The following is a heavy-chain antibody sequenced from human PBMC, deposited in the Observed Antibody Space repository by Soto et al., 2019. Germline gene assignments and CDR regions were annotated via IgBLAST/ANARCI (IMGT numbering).Heavy chain of an antibody. V-gene: IGHV1-2*02. CDR2: INPNSGVT. D-gene: IGHD7-27*01. CDR1: GYTFTAFY. CDR3: AAALGNF. J-gene: IGHJ4*02. Sequence: ASVKVSCKASGYTFTAFYMHWVRQAPGQGLEWMGWINPNSGVTNLAQKFQGRVTMTRDTSISTAYMELSRLTSDDTAVFYCAAALGNFWGQGTLVTVSS.